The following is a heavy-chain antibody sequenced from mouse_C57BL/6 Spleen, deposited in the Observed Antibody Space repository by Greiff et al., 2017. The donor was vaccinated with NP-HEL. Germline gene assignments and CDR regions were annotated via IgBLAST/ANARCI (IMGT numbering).Heavy chain of an antibody. CDR2: IYPYNGGT. Sequence: VQLQQSGPELVKPGASVKISCKASGFTFTDYYMHWVKQSPGKSLEWIGVIYPYNGGTSYNQKFKGKATLTVDKSSSTAYMELRSLTSEDSAVYYCAREGGDGYFSWFADWGQGTLVTVSA. CDR3: AREGGDGYFSWFAD. CDR1: GFTFTDYY. V-gene: IGHV1-26*01. J-gene: IGHJ3*01. D-gene: IGHD2-3*01.